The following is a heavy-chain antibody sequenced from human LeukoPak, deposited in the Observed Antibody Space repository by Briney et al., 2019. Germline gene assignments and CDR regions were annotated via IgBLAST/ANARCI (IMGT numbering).Heavy chain of an antibody. V-gene: IGHV4-59*01. J-gene: IGHJ6*03. CDR3: ARENRYCSSTSCSYYYYMDV. CDR1: GGSISSYY. Sequence: SDSLSLTCTVSGGSISSYYWSWIRQPPGKELEGIGYIYNIGTTNYNPSLKSRVTISVDTSKNQFSLKLSSVTAADTAVYYCARENRYCSSTSCSYYYYMDVWGKGTTVTVCS. CDR2: IYNIGTT. D-gene: IGHD2-2*01.